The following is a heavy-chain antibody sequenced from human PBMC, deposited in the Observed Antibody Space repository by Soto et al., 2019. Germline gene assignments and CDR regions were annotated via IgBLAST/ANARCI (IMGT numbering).Heavy chain of an antibody. CDR1: GGSISSSNW. Sequence: SETLSLTCAVSGGSISSSNWWSWVRQPPGKGLEWMGEIYHSGSTNYNPSLKSRVTISVDKSKNQFSLKLSSVTAADTAVYYCARDRFTYGDFLVYGMDVWGQGTTVTVSS. J-gene: IGHJ6*02. CDR2: IYHSGST. D-gene: IGHD4-17*01. CDR3: ARDRFTYGDFLVYGMDV. V-gene: IGHV4-4*02.